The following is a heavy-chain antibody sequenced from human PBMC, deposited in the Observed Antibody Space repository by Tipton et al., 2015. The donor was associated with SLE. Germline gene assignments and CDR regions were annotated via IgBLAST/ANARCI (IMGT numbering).Heavy chain of an antibody. CDR2: IYYSGST. CDR3: ARDYCSSTSCFFDY. CDR1: GGSISSYY. Sequence: LRLSCTVSGGSISSYYWSWIRQPPGKGLEWIGYIYYSGSTNYNPSLKSRVTISVDTSKNQFSLKLSSVTAADTAVYYCARDYCSSTSCFFDYWGQGTLVTVSS. V-gene: IGHV4-59*01. J-gene: IGHJ4*02. D-gene: IGHD2-2*01.